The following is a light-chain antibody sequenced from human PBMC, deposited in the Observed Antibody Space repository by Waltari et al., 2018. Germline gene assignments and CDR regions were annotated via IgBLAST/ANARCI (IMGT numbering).Light chain of an antibody. CDR3: QQYNTYPRT. CDR1: HTIIRW. CDR2: KAS. Sequence: DIQMTQSPSTLSASVGDSVTITCRASHTIIRWLAWYQQKPGKAPYLLIYKASALQSGVQSRFSGSGSGSEFTLTISRLQPDDSAIYYCQQYNTYPRTFGQGTKVEIK. V-gene: IGKV1-5*03. J-gene: IGKJ1*01.